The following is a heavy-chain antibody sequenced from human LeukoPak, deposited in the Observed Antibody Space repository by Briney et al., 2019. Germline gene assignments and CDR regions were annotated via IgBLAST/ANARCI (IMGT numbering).Heavy chain of an antibody. CDR3: ARDLYGGYGDWFDP. J-gene: IGHJ5*02. D-gene: IGHD5-12*01. CDR2: IYYSGST. Sequence: SQTLSLTCAVSGGSISSGSYYWSWIRQPPGKGLEWIGYIYYSGSTNYNPSLKSRVTISVDTSKNQFSLKLSSVTAADTAVYYCARDLYGGYGDWFDPWGQGTLVTVSS. CDR1: GGSISSGSYY. V-gene: IGHV4-61*01.